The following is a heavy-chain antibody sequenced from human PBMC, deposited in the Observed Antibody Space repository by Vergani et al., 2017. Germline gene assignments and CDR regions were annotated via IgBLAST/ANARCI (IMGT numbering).Heavy chain of an antibody. Sequence: QVTLKESGPALVKPTQTLTLTCTFSGFSLSTSGMRVSWIRQPPGKALEWLARIDWDDDKFYSPSLKTRLTISKDTSKNQVVLTMTNMDPVETATYYCAREMYYYGSGSSRYFDYWGQGTLVTVSS. CDR2: IDWDDDK. CDR3: AREMYYYGSGSSRYFDY. CDR1: GFSLSTSGMR. J-gene: IGHJ4*02. D-gene: IGHD3-10*01. V-gene: IGHV2-70*04.